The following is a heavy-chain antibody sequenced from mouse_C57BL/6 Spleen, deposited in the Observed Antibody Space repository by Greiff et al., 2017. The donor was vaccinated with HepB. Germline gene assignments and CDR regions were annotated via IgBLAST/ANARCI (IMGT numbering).Heavy chain of an antibody. CDR3: TGDEYFDY. J-gene: IGHJ2*01. CDR1: GFTFSNYW. V-gene: IGHV6-3*01. Sequence: EVQLVESGGGLVQPGGSMKLSCVASGFTFSNYWMNWVRQSPEKGLEWVAQIRLKSDNYATHYAESVKGRFTISRDDSKSSVYLQMNNLRAEDTGIYYCTGDEYFDYWGQGTTLTVSS. CDR2: IRLKSDNYAT.